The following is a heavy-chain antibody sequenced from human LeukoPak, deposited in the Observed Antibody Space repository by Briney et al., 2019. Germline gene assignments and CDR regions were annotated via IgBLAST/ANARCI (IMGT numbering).Heavy chain of an antibody. V-gene: IGHV3-15*01. CDR3: TTDSGNWYFYYYYMDV. CDR2: IKSKTDGGTT. D-gene: IGHD6-25*01. CDR1: GFTFSDAW. Sequence: PGGSMRLSCAASGFTASGFTFSDAWISWVRQAPGEGMEWVGRIKSKTDGGTTDFAAPVKGRFTISRDDSQNTLSLQMTNLKTEDTAVYYCTTDSGNWYFYYYYMDVWGKGATVTVSS. J-gene: IGHJ6*03.